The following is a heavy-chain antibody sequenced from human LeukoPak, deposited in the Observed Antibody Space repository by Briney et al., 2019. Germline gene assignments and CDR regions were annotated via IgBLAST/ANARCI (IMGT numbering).Heavy chain of an antibody. D-gene: IGHD2-15*01. Sequence: SETLSLTCTVSGGSISSGGYYWSWIRQHPGKGLEWIGYIYYNGSTYYNPSLKSRVTISVDTSKNQFSLKLSSVTAADTAVYYCARGREDRSAFDIWGQGTMVTVSS. CDR2: IYYNGST. V-gene: IGHV4-31*03. J-gene: IGHJ3*02. CDR3: ARGREDRSAFDI. CDR1: GGSISSGGYY.